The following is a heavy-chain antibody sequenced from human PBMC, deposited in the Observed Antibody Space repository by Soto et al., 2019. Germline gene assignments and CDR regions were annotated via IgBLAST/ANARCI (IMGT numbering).Heavy chain of an antibody. CDR1: GLTFSSYG. V-gene: IGHV3-33*01. CDR2: ICYDGSNK. CDR3: ARAMIRMGQDPGYWQTTVVTTPDY. Sequence: PGGSLRLSCAASGLTFSSYGMHWVGQAPGKGLEWVAVICYDGSNKYYADSVKGRFTISRDNSKNTLYLQMNSLRAEDTAVYYCARAMIRMGQDPGYWQTTVVTTPDYWGQGTLVTVSS. J-gene: IGHJ4*02. D-gene: IGHD4-17*01.